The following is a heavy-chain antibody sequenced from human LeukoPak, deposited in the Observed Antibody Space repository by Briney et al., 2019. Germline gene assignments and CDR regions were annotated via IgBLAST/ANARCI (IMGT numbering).Heavy chain of an antibody. Sequence: SETLSLTCTVSGGSISSYYWSWIRQPPGKGLEWIGHIYYSGSTNYNPSLKSRVTISVDTSKNQFSLKLSSVTAADTAVYYCARAYDFWSGYYSHYYYYMDVWGKGTTVTVSS. J-gene: IGHJ6*03. CDR1: GGSISSYY. V-gene: IGHV4-59*01. CDR3: ARAYDFWSGYYSHYYYYMDV. D-gene: IGHD3-3*01. CDR2: IYYSGST.